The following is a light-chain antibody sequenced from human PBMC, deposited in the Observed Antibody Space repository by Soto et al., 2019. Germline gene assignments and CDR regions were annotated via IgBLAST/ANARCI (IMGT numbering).Light chain of an antibody. J-gene: IGKJ1*01. CDR2: GAS. CDR3: QQYNGYSRT. V-gene: IGKV1-5*01. CDR1: QSISSL. Sequence: DIQMTQFPSTLSASVGDRVTITCRASQSISSLLAWYQQKPGKAPKLLIYGASSLERGVPSRFSGSGSGTKVAHTISSLQPDDFATNYCQQYNGYSRTFGQGTKVEIK.